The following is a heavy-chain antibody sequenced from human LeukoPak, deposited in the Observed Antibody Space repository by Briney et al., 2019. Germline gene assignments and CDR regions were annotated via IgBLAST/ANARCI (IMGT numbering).Heavy chain of an antibody. V-gene: IGHV4-61*02. D-gene: IGHD6-19*01. CDR3: ARGFRVYTTGWYDFDY. CDR1: SGSLSGGSYY. CDR2: IYTSGST. J-gene: IGHJ4*02. Sequence: SERLSLTCTVSSGSLSGGSYYWSWVRPPAGEGLGWIGRIYTSGSTGYNPSLKSRATISTDTSMNQFSLKMTSVTSADTAMYYCARGFRVYTTGWYDFDYWGQGTLVTVSS.